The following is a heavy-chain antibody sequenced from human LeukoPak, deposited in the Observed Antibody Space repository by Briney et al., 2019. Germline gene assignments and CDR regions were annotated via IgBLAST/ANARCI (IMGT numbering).Heavy chain of an antibody. V-gene: IGHV3-21*01. CDR1: GFTFSSYT. J-gene: IGHJ4*02. Sequence: GRSLRLSCAASGFTFSSYTMNWVRQAPGKGLEWVSSISSSSSYIYYADSVKGRFTISRDNAKNSLYLQMNSLRAEDTAVNYCARAPSPLAVAGTDYWGQGILVTVSS. CDR3: ARAPSPLAVAGTDY. CDR2: ISSSSSYI. D-gene: IGHD6-19*01.